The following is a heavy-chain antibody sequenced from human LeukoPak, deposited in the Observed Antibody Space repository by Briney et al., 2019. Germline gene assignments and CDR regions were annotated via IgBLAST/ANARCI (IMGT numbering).Heavy chain of an antibody. J-gene: IGHJ4*02. Sequence: GGSLRLSCAASGFTFSTYWISWVRQAPGKGLEWVANIKQDGSEKCYVDSAKGRFTISRDNAKNSLYLQMNSLRGEDTAVYYCASGQQLGYWGQGTLVTVSS. D-gene: IGHD6-13*01. CDR3: ASGQQLGY. CDR2: IKQDGSEK. V-gene: IGHV3-7*03. CDR1: GFTFSTYW.